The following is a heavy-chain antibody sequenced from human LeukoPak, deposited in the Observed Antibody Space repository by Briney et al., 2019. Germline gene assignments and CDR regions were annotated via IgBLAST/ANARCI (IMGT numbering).Heavy chain of an antibody. CDR2: ISGSGGST. Sequence: GGSLRLSCAASGFTFSSYAMNWVRQAPGKGLEWVSAISGSGGSTYYADSAKGRFTISRDNSKNTLYLQMDSLRAEDTAVYYCAKNRGHCVDGVCHNYYYMDVWGRGTTVTVSS. CDR3: AKNRGHCVDGVCHNYYYMDV. J-gene: IGHJ6*03. CDR1: GFTFSSYA. D-gene: IGHD2-8*02. V-gene: IGHV3-23*01.